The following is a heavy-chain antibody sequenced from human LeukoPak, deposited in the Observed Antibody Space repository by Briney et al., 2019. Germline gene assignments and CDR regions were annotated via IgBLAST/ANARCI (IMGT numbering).Heavy chain of an antibody. CDR1: GGSISSYY. Sequence: SETLSLTCTVSGGSISSYYWSWIRQPAGKGLEWIGRIYTSGSTNYNSSLKSRVTMSVDTSKNQFSLKLSSVTAADTAVYYCASLFPNYYYGMDVWGQGTTVTVSS. V-gene: IGHV4-4*07. CDR2: IYTSGST. CDR3: ASLFPNYYYGMDV. J-gene: IGHJ6*02.